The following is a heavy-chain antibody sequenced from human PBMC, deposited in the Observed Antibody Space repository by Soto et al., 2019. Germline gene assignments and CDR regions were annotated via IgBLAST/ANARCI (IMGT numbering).Heavy chain of an antibody. J-gene: IGHJ6*03. D-gene: IGHD4-17*01. CDR3: ARLWVNYGDPPYYYYYYMDV. V-gene: IGHV4-59*08. Sequence: SETLSLTCTVSGGSISSYYWSWIRQPPGKGLEWIGYIYYSGSTNYNPSLKSRVTISVDTSKNQFSLKLSSVTAADTAVYYCARLWVNYGDPPYYYYYYMDVWGKGTTVTVSS. CDR2: IYYSGST. CDR1: GGSISSYY.